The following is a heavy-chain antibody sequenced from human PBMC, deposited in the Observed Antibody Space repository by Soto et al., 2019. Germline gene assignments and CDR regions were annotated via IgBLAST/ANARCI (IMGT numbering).Heavy chain of an antibody. D-gene: IGHD3-10*01. CDR3: AREEITMVRGGHYYYYYGMDV. V-gene: IGHV1-2*04. CDR2: INPNSGGT. J-gene: IGHJ6*02. CDR1: GYTFTGYY. Sequence: ASVKVSCKASGYTFTGYYMHWVRQAPGQGLEWMGWINPNSGGTNYAQKFQGWVTMTRETSISTAYMELSRLRSDDTAVYYCAREEITMVRGGHYYYYYGMDVWGQGTTVTVSS.